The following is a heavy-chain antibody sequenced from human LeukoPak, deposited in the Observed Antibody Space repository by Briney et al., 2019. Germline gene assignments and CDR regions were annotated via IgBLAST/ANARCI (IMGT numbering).Heavy chain of an antibody. V-gene: IGHV1-8*01. CDR2: MNPNSGNT. CDR3: VRAMDPLDTFNYQYAMDV. Sequence: ASVKVSCKASGYTFNNYDINWVRQAPGQGLEWMGWMNPNSGNTGYAQKFQGRFTLTRETFISTAYMELSGLRSDDTAVYYCVRAMDPLDTFNYQYAMDVWGQGTMVTVSS. CDR1: GYTFNNYD. D-gene: IGHD5-24*01. J-gene: IGHJ6*02.